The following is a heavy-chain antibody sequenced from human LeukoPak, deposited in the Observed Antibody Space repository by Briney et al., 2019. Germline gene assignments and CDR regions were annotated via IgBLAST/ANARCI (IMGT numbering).Heavy chain of an antibody. V-gene: IGHV3-30-3*01. CDR1: GFTFSHYS. CDR3: AKDHYEVIVAGAFDY. CDR2: ISYDGSDK. D-gene: IGHD3-22*01. Sequence: PGGSLRLSCAASGFTFSHYSMHWVRHAPGKGVEWMAVISYDGSDKSYADSVKGRFTVSRDNSKNTLYLQVNSLRAEDTAVYYCAKDHYEVIVAGAFDYWGQGTLVTVSS. J-gene: IGHJ4*02.